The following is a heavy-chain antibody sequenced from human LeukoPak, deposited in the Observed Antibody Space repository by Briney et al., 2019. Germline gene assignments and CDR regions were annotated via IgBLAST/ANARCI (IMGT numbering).Heavy chain of an antibody. CDR1: GFAFSSLS. CDR2: ISNSGSTV. V-gene: IGHV3-48*03. D-gene: IGHD3-10*01. CDR3: ARDKGSGSYYPFDY. Sequence: GGSPRLSCVASGFAFSSLSMSWVRQAPGKGLEWISYISNSGSTVYYADSVKGRFTISRDNAKNSLFLQLNSLRAEDMAVYYCARDKGSGSYYPFDYWGQGTLVTVSS. J-gene: IGHJ4*02.